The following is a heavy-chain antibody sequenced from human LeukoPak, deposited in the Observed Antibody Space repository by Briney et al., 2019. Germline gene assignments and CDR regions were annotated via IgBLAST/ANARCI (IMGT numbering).Heavy chain of an antibody. CDR2: IYYSGST. CDR3: ARDHGEHDYFDY. CDR1: GGSISSGGYY. D-gene: IGHD1/OR15-1a*01. V-gene: IGHV4-31*03. Sequence: SQTLSLTCTVSGGSISSGGYYWSWIRQHPGKGLEWIGYIYYSGSTYYNPSLKSRVTISVDTSKNQFSLKLSSVTAADTAVYYCARDHGEHDYFDYWGQGTLVTVSS. J-gene: IGHJ4*02.